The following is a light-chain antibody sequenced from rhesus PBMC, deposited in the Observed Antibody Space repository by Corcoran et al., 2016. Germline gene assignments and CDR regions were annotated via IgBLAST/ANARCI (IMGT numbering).Light chain of an antibody. CDR2: GTS. CDR1: QSPSPS. CDR3: QQDYIWPLT. Sequence: EIVMTQSPATLSLSPGERATLSCRASQSPSPSLAWYQQKPGQAPKLLIYGTSIRATAIPDRFSGSGSGTEFTLTISSLEPEDVGGYYCQQDYIWPLTFGGGTEVELK. J-gene: IGKJ4*01. V-gene: IGKV3-42*01.